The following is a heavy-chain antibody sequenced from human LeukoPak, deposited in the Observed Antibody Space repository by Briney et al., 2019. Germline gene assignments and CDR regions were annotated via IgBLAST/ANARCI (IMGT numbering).Heavy chain of an antibody. D-gene: IGHD1-1*01. Sequence: SQTLSLTCAISGDSFSSNSAAWNWIRQSPSRGLEWLGRTYYRSKWYNGYAVSVKSRITINPDTSKNQFSLQLSSVTAADTAVYFCARTSGPYYYALDVWGQGTTVTVSS. CDR2: TYYRSKWYN. J-gene: IGHJ6*02. V-gene: IGHV6-1*01. CDR1: GDSFSSNSAA. CDR3: ARTSGPYYYALDV.